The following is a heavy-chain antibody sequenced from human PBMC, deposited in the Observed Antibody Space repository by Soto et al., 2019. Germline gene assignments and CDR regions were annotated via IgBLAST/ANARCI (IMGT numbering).Heavy chain of an antibody. D-gene: IGHD6-19*01. CDR3: ARGGGWYVWFDP. J-gene: IGHJ5*02. Sequence: QVQLVQSGAEEKKPGASVKVSCKASGYTFTSYAMHWVRKAPGQRLEWMGWINAGNGNTKDSQKFQGRVTITRDTSASTAYMELSSLRSEDTAVYYCARGGGWYVWFDPWGQGTLVTVSS. CDR2: INAGNGNT. V-gene: IGHV1-3*05. CDR1: GYTFTSYA.